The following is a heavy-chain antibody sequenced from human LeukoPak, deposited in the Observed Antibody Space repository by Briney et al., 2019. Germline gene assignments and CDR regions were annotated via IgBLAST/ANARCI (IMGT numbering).Heavy chain of an antibody. D-gene: IGHD2-2*01. Sequence: PGGSLRLSWAASGFTFSSYAMSWVRQARGEGLEWVSSISGSGGSTYYADSVKGRFTISRDNSKNTLYLQMNSLRAEDTAVYYCAKDRCSSTSCSGYAVDRYEEYPWGQGTLVTVSS. CDR1: GFTFSSYA. CDR3: AKDRCSSTSCSGYAVDRYEEYP. J-gene: IGHJ5*02. V-gene: IGHV3-23*01. CDR2: ISGSGGST.